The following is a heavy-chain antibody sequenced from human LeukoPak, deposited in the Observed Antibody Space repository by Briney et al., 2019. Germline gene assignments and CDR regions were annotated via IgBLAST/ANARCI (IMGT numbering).Heavy chain of an antibody. CDR1: GFTFSSYS. CDR3: AGGTVVPAALDY. D-gene: IGHD2-2*01. J-gene: IGHJ4*02. Sequence: GGSLRLSCAASGFTFSSYSMNWVRQAPGKGLEWVSSISSSSSYIYYADSVKGRFTISRDNAKNSLYLQMNSLRAEDTAVYYCAGGTVVPAALDYWGQGTLVTVSS. CDR2: ISSSSSYI. V-gene: IGHV3-21*01.